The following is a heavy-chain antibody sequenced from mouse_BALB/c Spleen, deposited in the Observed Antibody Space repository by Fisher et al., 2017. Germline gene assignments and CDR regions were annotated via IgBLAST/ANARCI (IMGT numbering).Heavy chain of an antibody. Sequence: RFTISRDNSQSILYLQMNTLRAEDSATYYCARDMGRSYAMDYWGQGTSVTVSS. J-gene: IGHJ4*01. V-gene: IGHV7-3*02. CDR3: ARDMGRSYAMDY.